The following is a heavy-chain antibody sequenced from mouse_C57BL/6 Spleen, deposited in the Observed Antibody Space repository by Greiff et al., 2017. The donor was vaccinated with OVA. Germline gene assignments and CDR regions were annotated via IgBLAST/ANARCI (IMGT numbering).Heavy chain of an antibody. J-gene: IGHJ4*01. CDR3: AREDLYYEYDGDAMDY. V-gene: IGHV1-53*01. CDR2: INPSNGGT. D-gene: IGHD2-4*01. CDR1: GYTFTSYW. Sequence: QVQLQQPGTELVKPGASVKLSCKASGYTFTSYWMHWVKQRPGQGLEWIGNINPSNGGTNYNEKFKSKATLTVDKSSSTAYMQLSSLTSEDSAVYYCAREDLYYEYDGDAMDYWGQGTSVTVSS.